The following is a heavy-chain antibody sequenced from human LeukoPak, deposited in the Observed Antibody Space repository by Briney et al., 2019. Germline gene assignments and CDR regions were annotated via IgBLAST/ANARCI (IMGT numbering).Heavy chain of an antibody. Sequence: GESLQISCKGSGYSFTSYWIGWVRQLPGKGLEWMGIIYPGDSDTRYSPSFQGQVTISADKSISTAYLQWSSLKASDTAMYYRARHVVGATLAMSYWGQGALVTVSS. CDR2: IYPGDSDT. V-gene: IGHV5-51*01. CDR1: GYSFTSYW. J-gene: IGHJ4*02. D-gene: IGHD1-26*01. CDR3: ARHVVGATLAMSY.